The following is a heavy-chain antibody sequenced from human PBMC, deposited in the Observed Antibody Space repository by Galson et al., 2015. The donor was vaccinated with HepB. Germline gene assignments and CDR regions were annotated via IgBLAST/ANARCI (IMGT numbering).Heavy chain of an antibody. Sequence: KVSCKASGYTFTSYYMHWVRQMPGKGLEWMGIIYTDDSDSRYSPSFQGQVTISADKSISTAYVQWSSLKASDTAIYYCARVRGADPLGFDYWGQGSLVTVSS. V-gene: IGHV5-51*01. CDR3: ARVRGADPLGFDY. CDR2: IYTDDSDS. D-gene: IGHD3-16*01. J-gene: IGHJ4*02. CDR1: GYTFTSYY.